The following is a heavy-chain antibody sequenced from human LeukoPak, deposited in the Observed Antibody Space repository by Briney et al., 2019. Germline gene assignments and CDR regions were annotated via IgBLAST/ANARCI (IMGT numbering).Heavy chain of an antibody. V-gene: IGHV4-59*08. CDR2: IYYSGST. Sequence: SETLSLTCTVSGGSISSYYWSWIRQPPGKGLEWIGYIYYSGSTNYNPSLKSRVTISVDTSKNQFSLQLNSVTAADTAVYYCVRHDGRGGATMGSLDSWGQGSLVTVSS. J-gene: IGHJ4*02. CDR1: GGSISSYY. D-gene: IGHD5-12*01. CDR3: VRHDGRGGATMGSLDS.